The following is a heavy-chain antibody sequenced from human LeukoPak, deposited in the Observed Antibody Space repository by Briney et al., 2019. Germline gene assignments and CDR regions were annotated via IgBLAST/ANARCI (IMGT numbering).Heavy chain of an antibody. CDR1: GFTFSSYT. Sequence: GGSLRLSCAASGFTFSSYTMHWVRQAPGKGLEWVAAIADDGSEVYYSDSAKGRLTISRDNSNNTLSLQMNSLRAEDTAVYYCAKGVQIYCSGGSCYPDYWGQGTLVTVSS. CDR3: AKGVQIYCSGGSCYPDY. V-gene: IGHV3-30-3*01. J-gene: IGHJ4*02. CDR2: IADDGSEV. D-gene: IGHD2-15*01.